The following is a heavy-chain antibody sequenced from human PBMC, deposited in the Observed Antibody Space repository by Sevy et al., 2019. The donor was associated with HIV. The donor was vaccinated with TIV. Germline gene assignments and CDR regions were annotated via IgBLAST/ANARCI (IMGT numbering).Heavy chain of an antibody. D-gene: IGHD3-22*01. Sequence: GGSLRLSCAASGFSFSTYWMHWVRQAPGKGLEWVANIKQDESEKYYVASVKGRFTISRDNAKNSVYLEMNSLRPADTAIHYCEKGNSGSFDYWGQRTLVTFSS. CDR1: GFSFSTYW. J-gene: IGHJ4*02. CDR3: EKGNSGSFDY. V-gene: IGHV3-7*01. CDR2: IKQDESEK.